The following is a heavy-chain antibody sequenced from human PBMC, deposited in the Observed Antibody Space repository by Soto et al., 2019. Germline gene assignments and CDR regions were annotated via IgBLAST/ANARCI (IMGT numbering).Heavy chain of an antibody. CDR3: ARVERGTATTVVDAFDI. D-gene: IGHD1-1*01. CDR1: GGFVSSGSYY. CDR2: MSHRGGT. Sequence: QVQLQQWGAGLLKPSETLSLTCAVYGGFVSSGSYYWVWFRQPPVKGLEWIGEMSHRGGTHFNPSLKSLVTISVDTSKNQFSLKMSSVTAADTALYYCARVERGTATTVVDAFDIWGPGTMVTVSS. V-gene: IGHV4-34*01. J-gene: IGHJ3*02.